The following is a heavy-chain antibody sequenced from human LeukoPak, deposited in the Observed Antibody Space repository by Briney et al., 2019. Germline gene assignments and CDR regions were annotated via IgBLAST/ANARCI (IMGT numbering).Heavy chain of an antibody. V-gene: IGHV3-23*01. Sequence: PGGSLRLSCAASGFTFSSYGMSWVRQAPGKGLEWVSAISGSGGSTYYADSVKGRFTISRDNSKNTLYLQMNSLRAEDTAVYYCAKDFYMLGYCSGGSCYYFDYWGQGTLVTVSS. CDR3: AKDFYMLGYCSGGSCYYFDY. CDR1: GFTFSSYG. D-gene: IGHD2-15*01. J-gene: IGHJ4*02. CDR2: ISGSGGST.